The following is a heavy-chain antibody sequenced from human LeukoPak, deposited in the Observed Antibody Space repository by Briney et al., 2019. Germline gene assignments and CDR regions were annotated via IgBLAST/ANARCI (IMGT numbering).Heavy chain of an antibody. CDR3: ARVGRCGGDCHGA. D-gene: IGHD2-21*02. CDR1: GFTFSSYS. Sequence: GGSLRLSCAASGFTFSSYSMNWVRQAPGKGLEWVSSISSSSSYIYYADSVKGRFTISRDSAKNSLYLQMNSLRAEDTAVYYCARVGRCGGDCHGAWGQGTLVTVSS. J-gene: IGHJ5*02. V-gene: IGHV3-21*01. CDR2: ISSSSSYI.